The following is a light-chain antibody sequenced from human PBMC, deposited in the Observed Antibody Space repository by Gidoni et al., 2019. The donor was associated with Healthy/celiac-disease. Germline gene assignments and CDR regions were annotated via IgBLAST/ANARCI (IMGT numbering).Light chain of an antibody. CDR3: SSYAGSNNLV. V-gene: IGLV2-8*01. J-gene: IGLJ2*01. CDR2: EVS. CDR1: SSDVGSYNY. Sequence: QSALTQPPSASGSPGQSVTISCPGTSSDVGSYNYVSWYQQHPGKAPKLMIYEVSKRPSGVPDRFSGSKSGNTASLTVSGLQAEDEADYYCSSYAGSNNLVFGGGTKLTVL.